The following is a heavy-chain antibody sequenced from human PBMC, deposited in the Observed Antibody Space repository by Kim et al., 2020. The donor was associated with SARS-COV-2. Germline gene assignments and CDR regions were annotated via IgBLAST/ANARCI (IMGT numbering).Heavy chain of an antibody. J-gene: IGHJ4*02. Sequence: GGSLRLSCAASGFTFSSYAMSWVRQAPGKGLEWVSAISGSGGSTYYADSVKGRFTISRDNSKNTLYLQMNSLRAEDTAVYYCAKIIEDMYSGYANSANFDYWGQGTLVTVSS. CDR1: GFTFSSYA. CDR2: ISGSGGST. CDR3: AKIIEDMYSGYANSANFDY. D-gene: IGHD5-12*01. V-gene: IGHV3-23*01.